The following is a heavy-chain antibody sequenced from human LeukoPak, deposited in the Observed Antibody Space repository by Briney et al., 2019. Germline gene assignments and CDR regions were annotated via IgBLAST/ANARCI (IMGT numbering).Heavy chain of an antibody. J-gene: IGHJ4*02. CDR2: IYSGGST. CDR3: ARDGNE. D-gene: IGHD1-1*01. V-gene: IGHV3-53*01. Sequence: PGGSLRLSCAASRFTFSSYAMSWVRQAPGKGLEWVSVIYSGGSTYYADSVKGRFTISRDNSKNTLYLQMNSLRAEDTAVYYCARDGNEWGQGTLVTVSS. CDR1: RFTFSSYA.